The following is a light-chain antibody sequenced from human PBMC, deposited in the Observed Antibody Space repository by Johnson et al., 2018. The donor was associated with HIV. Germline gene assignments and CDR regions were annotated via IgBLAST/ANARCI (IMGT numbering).Light chain of an antibody. V-gene: IGLV1-51*01. CDR3: GTWDSSLSAYV. CDR1: SSNIGNNY. J-gene: IGLJ1*01. CDR2: DNN. Sequence: QSVLTQPPPLSAAPGQKVTISCSGSSSNIGNNYVSWYQQLPGTAPKLLIYDNNKRPSGIPDRFSASKSGTSATLGITGLQTGDEAVYYCGTWDSSLSAYVFGTGTKVTVL.